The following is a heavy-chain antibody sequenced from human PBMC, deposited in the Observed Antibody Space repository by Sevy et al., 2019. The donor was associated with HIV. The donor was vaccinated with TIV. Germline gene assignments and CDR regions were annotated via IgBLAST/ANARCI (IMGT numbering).Heavy chain of an antibody. D-gene: IGHD3-10*01. Sequence: GGSLRLSCADSGFTFSCHAMRWVRQAPGKGLEWVSALSGSGGSTYYADYVKCGFTRSRVNSKNTLYLQMNSLRAEDTAVYYCAKAPSGYYGSGGEWDDFDYWGQGTLVTVSS. CDR1: GFTFSCHA. CDR3: AKAPSGYYGSGGEWDDFDY. CDR2: LSGSGGST. V-gene: IGHV3-23*01. J-gene: IGHJ4*02.